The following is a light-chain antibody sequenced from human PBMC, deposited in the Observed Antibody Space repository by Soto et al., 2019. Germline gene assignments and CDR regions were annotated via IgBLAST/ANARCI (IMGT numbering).Light chain of an antibody. V-gene: IGKV3-11*01. CDR1: QSVSSY. CDR3: QQRSNWLLT. J-gene: IGKJ4*01. CDR2: DAS. Sequence: EIVLTQSQATLSLSPGERATLSCRASQSVSSYLAYYQQKPGPAPRLLLYDASNRATGIPARFSGSGSGTDFTLTISSLEPEDFAVYYCQQRSNWLLTFGGGTKVEIK.